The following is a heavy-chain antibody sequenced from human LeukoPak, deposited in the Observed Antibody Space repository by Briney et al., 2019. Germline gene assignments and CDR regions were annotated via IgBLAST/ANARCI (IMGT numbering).Heavy chain of an antibody. CDR2: IKQDGSEK. D-gene: IGHD1-26*01. CDR3: ARGGTYYFF. CDR1: GFTFSNAW. J-gene: IGHJ4*02. Sequence: GGSLRLSCAASGFTFSNAWMSWVRQAPGKGLEWVANIKQDGSEKYYVDSVKGRFTISRDNAKNSLYLQMNSLRAEDTAVYYCARGGTYYFFWGQGTLVTVSS. V-gene: IGHV3-7*01.